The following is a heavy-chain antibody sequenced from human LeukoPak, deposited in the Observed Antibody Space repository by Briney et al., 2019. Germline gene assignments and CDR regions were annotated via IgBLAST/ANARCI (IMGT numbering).Heavy chain of an antibody. CDR1: GFAVSDSY. Sequence: GGSLRLSSAASGFAVSDSYMSWVRQVPGKGLEWVSFIYTGGNTYYADSVKGRFTISRDNSKNTLFLQMNSLRDDDTAVYYCAKSIGCSGGICYSADYYYYMDVWGKGTTVTVSS. CDR2: IYTGGNT. J-gene: IGHJ6*03. CDR3: AKSIGCSGGICYSADYYYYMDV. D-gene: IGHD2-15*01. V-gene: IGHV3-53*01.